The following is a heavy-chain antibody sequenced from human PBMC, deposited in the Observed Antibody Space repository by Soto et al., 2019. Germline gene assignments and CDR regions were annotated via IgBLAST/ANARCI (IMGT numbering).Heavy chain of an antibody. CDR2: ISPYTGKT. D-gene: IGHD1-26*01. J-gene: IGHJ4*02. CDR1: GYTFSDFA. CDR3: ARLGWDLLSGRRYFDY. V-gene: IGHV1-18*04. Sequence: QVLLVQSGSEVKKPGASMKVSCQTSGYTFSDFALTWVRQVPDKGLEWLGWISPYTGKTNYAQRVHDRVALTTDTSTRTAYLELRSLTSDDTAVYYCARLGWDLLSGRRYFDYWGQGTLVTVSS.